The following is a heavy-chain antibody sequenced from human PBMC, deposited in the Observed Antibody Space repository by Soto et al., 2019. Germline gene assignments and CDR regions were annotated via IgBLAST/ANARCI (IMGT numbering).Heavy chain of an antibody. CDR1: GFTFSSYG. V-gene: IGHV3-33*01. Sequence: QVQLVESGGGVVQPGRSLRLSCAASGFTFSSYGMHWVRQAPGKGLEWVAVIWYDGSNKYYADSVKGRFTISRDKYKKTLYLQMNSLRAEDTAVYYCARVVGYGFDIWGQGTMVTVSS. D-gene: IGHD6-25*01. CDR3: ARVVGYGFDI. J-gene: IGHJ3*02. CDR2: IWYDGSNK.